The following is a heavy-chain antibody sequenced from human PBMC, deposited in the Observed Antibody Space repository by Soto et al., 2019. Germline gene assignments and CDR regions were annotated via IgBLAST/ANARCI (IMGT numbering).Heavy chain of an antibody. CDR2: IYYSGST. CDR3: ARFLTGPHCSGGSCYSSYFDY. V-gene: IGHV4-59*01. Sequence: QVQLQESGPGLVKPSETLSLTCTVSGGSISSYYWSWIRQPPGKGLEWIGYIYYSGSTNYNPSLKSRVTISVDTSKNQFSLKLSSVTAADTAVYYCARFLTGPHCSGGSCYSSYFDYWGQGTLVTVSS. J-gene: IGHJ4*02. D-gene: IGHD2-15*01. CDR1: GGSISSYY.